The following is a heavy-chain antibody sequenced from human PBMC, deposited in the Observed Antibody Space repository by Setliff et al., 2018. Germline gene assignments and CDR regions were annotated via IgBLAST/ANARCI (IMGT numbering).Heavy chain of an antibody. V-gene: IGHV1-2*04. CDR2: INPNSGGT. CDR3: ARGPPPGATDPYHFDY. J-gene: IGHJ4*02. D-gene: IGHD1-26*01. CDR1: GYTFTGYY. Sequence: AASVKVSCKASGYTFTGYYMHWVRQAPGQGLEWMGWINPNSGGTNYAQKFQGWVTMTRDTSISTAYMELSRLRSDDTAVYYCARGPPPGATDPYHFDYWGQGTLVTVSS.